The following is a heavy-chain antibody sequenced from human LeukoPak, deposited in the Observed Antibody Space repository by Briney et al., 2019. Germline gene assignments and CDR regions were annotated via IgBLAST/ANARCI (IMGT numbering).Heavy chain of an antibody. CDR1: GGSISSSSSY. CDR2: IYYSGST. J-gene: IGHJ4*02. V-gene: IGHV4-39*01. Sequence: SETLCLTCTVSGGSISSSSSYWGWIRQPSGKGLEWIGSIYYSGSTYYNPSLKSRVTISVDTSKNQFSLKLSSVSAADTAVYYCARHQKNSSGWYGNFDYWGQGTLVTVSS. CDR3: ARHQKNSSGWYGNFDY. D-gene: IGHD6-19*01.